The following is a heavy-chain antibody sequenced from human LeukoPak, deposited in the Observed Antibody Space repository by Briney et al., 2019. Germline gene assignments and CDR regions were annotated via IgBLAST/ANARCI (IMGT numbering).Heavy chain of an antibody. J-gene: IGHJ4*02. V-gene: IGHV1-2*02. CDR3: AREGDSSGWYKTPLFDY. Sequence: ASVKVSCKASGYTFTGYFIHWVRQAPGRGLEWMGWINPNSGDTNSAQKFQGRVTMTRDTSISTAYMELSRLRSDDTAVYYCAREGDSSGWYKTPLFDYWGQGTLVTVSS. D-gene: IGHD6-19*01. CDR1: GYTFTGYF. CDR2: INPNSGDT.